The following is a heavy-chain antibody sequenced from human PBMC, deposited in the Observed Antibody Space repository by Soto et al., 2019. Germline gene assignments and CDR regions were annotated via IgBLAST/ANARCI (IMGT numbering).Heavy chain of an antibody. J-gene: IGHJ4*02. V-gene: IGHV4-59*08. D-gene: IGHD3-22*01. CDR3: ARLGGYYQAFDS. Sequence: SGTLCLTGTVSGGSIRDYYWGWIRQSPGKGLEWIGYIYYTGTTKYNPSLKSRVTISVDSSKNQFSLKLDSVTAADTAVYYCARLGGYYQAFDSWGQGTLVTVSS. CDR1: GGSIRDYY. CDR2: IYYTGTT.